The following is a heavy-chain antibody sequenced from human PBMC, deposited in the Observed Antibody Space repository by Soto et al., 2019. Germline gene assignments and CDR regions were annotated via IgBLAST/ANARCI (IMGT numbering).Heavy chain of an antibody. CDR3: ARDASSGGMDV. J-gene: IGHJ6*02. Sequence: SETLSLTCNVSGGSIINYYWSWVRQSPEKGLEWIAYISYTGTTNYNPSLKSRVTISIDTSKNQFSLNLSFVTAADSAVYYCARDASSGGMDVWGQGTTVTVSS. V-gene: IGHV4-59*01. CDR2: ISYTGTT. CDR1: GGSIINYY. D-gene: IGHD3-10*01.